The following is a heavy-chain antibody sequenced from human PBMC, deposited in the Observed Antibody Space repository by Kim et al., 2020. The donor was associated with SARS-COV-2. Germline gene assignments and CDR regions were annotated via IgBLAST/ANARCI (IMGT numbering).Heavy chain of an antibody. CDR2: SYHSGST. CDR1: GGSISSSNW. J-gene: IGHJ4*02. D-gene: IGHD1-26*01. CDR3: ARVHGSRYYFDY. V-gene: IGHV4-4*02. Sequence: SDTLSLTCAVSGGSISSSNWWRWFRQPPGKGLVWIRESYHSGSTNYNQSLKSRVTISVDKSKNQFSLTLRSVTAADTAVYYCARVHGSRYYFDYWGQGTLVTVSS.